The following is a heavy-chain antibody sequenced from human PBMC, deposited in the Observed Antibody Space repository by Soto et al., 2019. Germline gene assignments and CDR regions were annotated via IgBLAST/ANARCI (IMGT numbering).Heavy chain of an antibody. Sequence: QITLKESGPTLVKPTQTLTLTCTFSGFSLSTSGVGVGWIRQPPGKALEWLALIYWNDDKRYSPSLKSRLTITKDTSKNQVVLTMTNMDPVDTATYYCANSEAAAMPVPPRVYYYYGMDVWGQGTTVTVSS. CDR3: ANSEAAAMPVPPRVYYYYGMDV. J-gene: IGHJ6*02. V-gene: IGHV2-5*01. CDR2: IYWNDDK. D-gene: IGHD2-2*01. CDR1: GFSLSTSGVG.